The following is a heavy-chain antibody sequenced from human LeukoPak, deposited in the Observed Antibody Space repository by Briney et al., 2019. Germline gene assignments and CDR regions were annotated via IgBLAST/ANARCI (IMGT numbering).Heavy chain of an antibody. J-gene: IGHJ5*02. CDR3: ARRYCSGGSCYPNWFDP. V-gene: IGHV4-59*01. CDR2: IYYSGST. CDR1: GGSISSYY. D-gene: IGHD2-15*01. Sequence: PSETLSLTCTVSGGSISSYYWSWIRQPPGKGLVWIGYIYYSGSTNYNPSLKSRVTISVDTSKNQFSLKLSSVTAADTAVYYCARRYCSGGSCYPNWFDPWGQGTLVTVSS.